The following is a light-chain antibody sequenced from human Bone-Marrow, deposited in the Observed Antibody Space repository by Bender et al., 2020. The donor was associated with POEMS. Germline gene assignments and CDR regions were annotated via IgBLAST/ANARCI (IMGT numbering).Light chain of an antibody. J-gene: IGLJ2*01. CDR1: SSDVGAYSY. CDR3: CSFAGRSTWI. V-gene: IGLV2-14*03. Sequence: QSALTQPASVSGSPGQSITISCTGTSSDVGAYSYVSWYQQHPGKAPKLMIDDVSNRPSGVSNRFSGSKSGNTASLTISGLQAEDEADYYCCSFAGRSTWIFGGGTKLTV. CDR2: DVS.